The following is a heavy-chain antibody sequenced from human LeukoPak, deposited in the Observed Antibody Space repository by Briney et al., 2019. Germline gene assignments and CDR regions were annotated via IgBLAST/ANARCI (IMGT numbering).Heavy chain of an antibody. CDR1: GFTFSNYG. V-gene: IGHV3-30*03. D-gene: IGHD5-18*01. CDR2: ISYDGSNK. CDR3: ARAGYSFGQFYFDY. Sequence: PGKSLRLSCAASGFTFSNYGMPWVRQAPGKGLELVAFISYDGSNKYYADSVKGRYTISRDNSKNTLFLQMNSLRAEDTALYYCARAGYSFGQFYFDYWGQGTLVTVSS. J-gene: IGHJ4*02.